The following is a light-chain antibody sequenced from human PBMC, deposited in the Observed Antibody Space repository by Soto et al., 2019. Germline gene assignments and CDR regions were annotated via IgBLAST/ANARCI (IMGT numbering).Light chain of an antibody. Sequence: EIVMTQSPGTLSVSPGERATLSCRASQSVRSDLAWYQQKPGQAPRLLIYGISTRATGIPARFSGSGSGTELTLTISSLQSEDYAVYYCQQYTNWPPMYTFGQGTKLEIK. CDR3: QQYTNWPPMYT. J-gene: IGKJ2*01. V-gene: IGKV3-15*01. CDR1: QSVRSD. CDR2: GIS.